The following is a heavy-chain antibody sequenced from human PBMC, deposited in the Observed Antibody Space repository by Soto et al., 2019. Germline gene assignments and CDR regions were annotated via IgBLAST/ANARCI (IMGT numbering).Heavy chain of an antibody. D-gene: IGHD5-18*01. Sequence: QVQLRESGPGLVTPSQTLSLTCTVSGDSITSDEYYWSWIRQPPGKGLEYIAYIYHRGITDYNPSLKSRVTISLDTSKNPFSLDVTSVTAADTAVYYCARVQRDLAMGHFDSWGQGTLVTVSS. V-gene: IGHV4-30-4*01. CDR1: GDSITSDEYY. CDR3: ARVQRDLAMGHFDS. CDR2: IYHRGIT. J-gene: IGHJ4*02.